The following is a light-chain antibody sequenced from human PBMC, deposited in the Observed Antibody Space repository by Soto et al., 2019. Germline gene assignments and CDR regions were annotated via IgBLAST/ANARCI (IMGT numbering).Light chain of an antibody. Sequence: EIVMTQSPATLSVSPGERATLCCGASQSVTTNLAWYQQKPGQATRLLIYAASTRATDIPARFSGSGSGTEFTLTISSLQLDDFATYHCQQYDSYPYTFGQGTKLEI. V-gene: IGKV3-15*01. CDR3: QQYDSYPYT. CDR1: QSVTTN. J-gene: IGKJ2*01. CDR2: AAS.